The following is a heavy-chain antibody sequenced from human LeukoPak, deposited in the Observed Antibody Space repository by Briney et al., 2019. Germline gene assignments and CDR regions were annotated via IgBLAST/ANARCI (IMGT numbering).Heavy chain of an antibody. Sequence: SETLSLTCSVSSYSIGSGYFWGWLRQSPGKGLQWIANIFHNGDKYFTPSLTGRVTISVDTSKNQFSLRLDSVTAAATAIYYCARAGGTEKTVHWGAFDFWGQGSPVVVSS. CDR2: IFHNGDK. CDR3: ARAGGTEKTVHWGAFDF. V-gene: IGHV4-38-2*02. J-gene: IGHJ3*01. CDR1: SYSIGSGYF. D-gene: IGHD7-27*01.